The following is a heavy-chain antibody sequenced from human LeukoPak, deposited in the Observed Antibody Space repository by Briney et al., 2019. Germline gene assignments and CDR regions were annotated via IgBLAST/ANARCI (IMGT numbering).Heavy chain of an antibody. Sequence: SVKVSCKASGGTFSSYAISWVRQAPGQGLEWMGRIIPILGIADYAQKFQGRVTITADKSTSTAYMELSSLRSEDTAVYYCAREHIVVVTANRWFDPWGQGTLVTVSS. CDR3: AREHIVVVTANRWFDP. CDR1: GGTFSSYA. V-gene: IGHV1-69*04. CDR2: IIPILGIA. D-gene: IGHD2-21*02. J-gene: IGHJ5*02.